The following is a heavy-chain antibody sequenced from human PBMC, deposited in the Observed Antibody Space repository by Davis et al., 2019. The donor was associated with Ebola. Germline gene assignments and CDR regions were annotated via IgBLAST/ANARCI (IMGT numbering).Heavy chain of an antibody. CDR1: GGTFSSYA. CDR2: IIPIFGTA. CDR3: ARDRGYSRGLGDGMDV. J-gene: IGHJ6*02. V-gene: IGHV1-69*13. Sequence: SVKVSCKASGGTFSSYAISWVRQAPGQGLEWMGGIIPIFGTANYAQKFQGRVTITADESTSTAYMELSSLRSEDTAVYYCARDRGYSRGLGDGMDVWGQGTTVTVSS. D-gene: IGHD5-18*01.